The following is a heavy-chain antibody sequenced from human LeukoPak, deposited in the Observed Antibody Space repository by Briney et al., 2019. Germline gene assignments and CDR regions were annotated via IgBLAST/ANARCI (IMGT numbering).Heavy chain of an antibody. Sequence: PGGYLRLSCAASGFTLRNYWMHWVRQTPGKGLLWVSRINGDGTSATYAGSVKGRFTISRDDAKNTLYLQMNSLRAEDTAVYYCAKVAYCGGDCYSLDYYYMDVWGKGTTVTVSS. D-gene: IGHD2-21*02. CDR2: INGDGTSA. CDR1: GFTLRNYW. V-gene: IGHV3-74*01. J-gene: IGHJ6*03. CDR3: AKVAYCGGDCYSLDYYYMDV.